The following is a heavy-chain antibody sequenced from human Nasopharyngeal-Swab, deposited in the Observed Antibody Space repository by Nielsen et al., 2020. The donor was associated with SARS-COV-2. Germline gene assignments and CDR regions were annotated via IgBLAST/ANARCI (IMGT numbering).Heavy chain of an antibody. CDR2: ISNIGGT. J-gene: IGHJ5*02. CDR3: SRSRHFGGFLSPYDP. Sequence: SETLSLTCTISGASINSHPWSWIRQPPGRGLEWIGYISNIGGTNFYPSLKIRVFMSIDTSTNQLSRKLISVTSPDTAIYYCSRSRHFGGFLSPYDPWGQGTLVTVSS. CDR1: GASINSHP. D-gene: IGHD2-21*01. V-gene: IGHV4-59*11.